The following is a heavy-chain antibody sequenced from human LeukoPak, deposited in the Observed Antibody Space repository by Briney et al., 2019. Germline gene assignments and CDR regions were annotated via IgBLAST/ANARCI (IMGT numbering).Heavy chain of an antibody. CDR3: ASGRYSSSWYREAYADLLLY. V-gene: IGHV4-61*01. CDR2: IYYSGST. J-gene: IGHJ4*02. Sequence: SETLSLTCSVSGGSVSSGTYYWSWIRQPPGKGLEWIGYIYYSGSTNYNPSLKSRVTILVDTSKNQFSLKLSSVTAADTAVYYCASGRYSSSWYREAYADLLLYWGQGTLVTVSS. CDR1: GGSVSSGTYY. D-gene: IGHD6-13*01.